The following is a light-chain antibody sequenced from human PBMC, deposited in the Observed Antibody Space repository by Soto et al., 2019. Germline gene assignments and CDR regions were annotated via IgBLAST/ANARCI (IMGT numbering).Light chain of an antibody. CDR1: QSVSSW. CDR3: QQHRSYPVT. V-gene: IGKV1-5*03. Sequence: IQMTRSPSTPSASVGDRVIITCRASQSVSSWLAWYQHKPGKAPKLVIYKASRLESGVPSRFSGSGSGTEFTLTISSLQPDDFATYYCQQHRSYPVTFGQGTRLEIK. CDR2: KAS. J-gene: IGKJ5*01.